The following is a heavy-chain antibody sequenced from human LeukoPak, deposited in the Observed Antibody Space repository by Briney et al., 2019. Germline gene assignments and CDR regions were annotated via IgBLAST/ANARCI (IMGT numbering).Heavy chain of an antibody. CDR3: ARDSSTLGYSSSWNFNY. CDR2: ISYDGSNK. CDR1: GFTFSSYA. V-gene: IGHV3-30-3*01. D-gene: IGHD6-13*01. Sequence: PGGSLRLSCAASGFTFSSYAMHWVRQAPGKGLEWVAVISYDGSNKYYADSVKGRFTISRDNSKNTQYLQMNSLRAEDTAVYYCARDSSTLGYSSSWNFNYWGQGTLVTVSS. J-gene: IGHJ4*02.